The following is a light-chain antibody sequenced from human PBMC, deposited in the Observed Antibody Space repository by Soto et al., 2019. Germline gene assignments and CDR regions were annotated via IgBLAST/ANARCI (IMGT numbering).Light chain of an antibody. CDR2: GAS. V-gene: IGKV3-15*01. J-gene: IGKJ4*01. CDR3: QQYNIWPPLT. Sequence: EIVMTQSPATLSVSPGGRATLSCRASQSISDTLAWYQQKPGQAPRLLIHGASTRAPGFPARFSGTGSGTEFTLTISSLQSEDFAVYYCQQYNIWPPLTFGGGTKVDIK. CDR1: QSISDT.